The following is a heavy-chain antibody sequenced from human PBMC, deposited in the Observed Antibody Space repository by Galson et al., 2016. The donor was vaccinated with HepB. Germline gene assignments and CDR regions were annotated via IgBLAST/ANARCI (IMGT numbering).Heavy chain of an antibody. V-gene: IGHV1-18*01. CDR3: ARGEGIAVADTRLHYYAMDV. CDR2: ISTYNGNT. J-gene: IGHJ6*02. Sequence: SVKVSCKASGYAFTRYGISWVRQAPGQGLEWMGWISTYNGNTNYAQNLQGRVTMTTDTSTSTAYMELRSLRSDDTAVYYCARGEGIAVADTRLHYYAMDVWGQGTTVTVSS. D-gene: IGHD6-19*01. CDR1: GYAFTRYG.